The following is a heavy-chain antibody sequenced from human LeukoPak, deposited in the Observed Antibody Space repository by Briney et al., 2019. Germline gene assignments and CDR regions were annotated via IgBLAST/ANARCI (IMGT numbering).Heavy chain of an antibody. V-gene: IGHV3-11*01. J-gene: IGHJ4*02. CDR2: ISRGGSTI. D-gene: IGHD1-14*01. Sequence: TGGSLRLSCAASGFTFSDYYMSWIRQAPGKGLEWVSYISRGGSTIYYADSVKGRFTISRDNSKNTLYLQMNSLRAEDTAVYYCVKEAGGFDYWGQGTLVTVSP. CDR1: GFTFSDYY. CDR3: VKEAGGFDY.